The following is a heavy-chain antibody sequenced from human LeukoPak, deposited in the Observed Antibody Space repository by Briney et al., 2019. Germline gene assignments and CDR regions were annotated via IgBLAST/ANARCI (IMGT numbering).Heavy chain of an antibody. V-gene: IGHV3-48*01. CDR2: ISSTGSTT. J-gene: IGHJ4*02. CDR3: ARDPVTYDSSGYYIHPDY. CDR1: GFTVSSNY. D-gene: IGHD3-22*01. Sequence: GGSLRLSCAASGFTVSSNYMSWVRQAPGKGLEWVAYISSTGSTTHHADSVKGRFTISRDNSKNTLYLQMTSLRAEDTAVYYCARDPVTYDSSGYYIHPDYWGQGTLVTVSS.